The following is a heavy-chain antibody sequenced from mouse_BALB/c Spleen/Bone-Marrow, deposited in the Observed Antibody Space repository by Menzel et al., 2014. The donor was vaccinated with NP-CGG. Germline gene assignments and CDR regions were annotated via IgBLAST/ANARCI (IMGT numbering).Heavy chain of an antibody. CDR2: ISYRGTT. V-gene: IGHV3-8*02. CDR1: GDSITGGY. Sequence: EVKLMESGPSLVKPSQTLSLTSSVTGDSITGGYWHWIRKLPGNKLECMGYISYRGTTYYNPSLKSRISITRDTSKNQYYLELNSVAAEDTATYCCARTGFFDVWGAGTTATVSS. J-gene: IGHJ1*01. CDR3: ARTGFFDV.